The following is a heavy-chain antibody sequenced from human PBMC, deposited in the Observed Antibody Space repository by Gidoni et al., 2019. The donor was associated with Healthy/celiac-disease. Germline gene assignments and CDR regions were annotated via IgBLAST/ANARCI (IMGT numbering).Heavy chain of an antibody. CDR2: IKRKTDGGTT. Sequence: EVQLLESGGGLVKPGGSLRLSCASSEFTFSNAWMSWVRQAPGKGLEWVGRIKRKTDGGTTDYAAPVKGRFTISRDDSKNTLYLQMNSMKTEDTAVYYCTTDSVPIDYWGQGTLVTVSS. CDR1: EFTFSNAW. J-gene: IGHJ4*02. V-gene: IGHV3-15*01. CDR3: TTDSVPIDY.